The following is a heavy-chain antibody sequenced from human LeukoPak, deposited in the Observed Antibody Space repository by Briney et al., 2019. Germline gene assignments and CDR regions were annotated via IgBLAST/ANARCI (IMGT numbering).Heavy chain of an antibody. J-gene: IGHJ6*02. CDR1: GFTFSDFY. D-gene: IGHD2-2*02. CDR2: ISSSGSTI. Sequence: KTGGSLRLSCAASGFTFSDFYMSWIRQAPGKGLEWVSYISSSGSTIYYADSVKGRFTISRDNAKNSLYLQMNSLRAEDTAVYYCARGLGYCSSTSCYTWYGMDVWGQGTTVTVSS. CDR3: ARGLGYCSSTSCYTWYGMDV. V-gene: IGHV3-11*01.